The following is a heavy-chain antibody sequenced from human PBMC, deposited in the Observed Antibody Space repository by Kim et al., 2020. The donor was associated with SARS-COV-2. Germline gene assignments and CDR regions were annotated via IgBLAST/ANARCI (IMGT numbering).Heavy chain of an antibody. D-gene: IGHD3-22*01. CDR3: ARAPIVVVITHFDY. Sequence: NPSLKRRVTISVDTSKNQFSLQLSSVTAADTAVYYCARAPIVVVITHFDYWGQGTLVTVSS. J-gene: IGHJ4*02. V-gene: IGHV4-31*02.